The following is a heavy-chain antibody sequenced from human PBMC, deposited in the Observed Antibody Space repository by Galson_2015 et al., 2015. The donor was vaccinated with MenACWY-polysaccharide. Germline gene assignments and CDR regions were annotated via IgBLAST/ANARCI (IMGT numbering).Heavy chain of an antibody. CDR1: GFAFSTYT. CDR3: AKDLKEHIGGSGSYYKLPYYFDY. CDR2: IFGSGRT. V-gene: IGHV3-23*01. J-gene: IGHJ4*02. Sequence: SLRLSCAASGFAFSTYTMNWVRQAPGKGLEWVSAIFGSGRTEYTDSVKGRFTISRDNSKNTLYLQMNSLRAEDTAVYYCAKDLKEHIGGSGSYYKLPYYFDYWGQGTLVTVSS. D-gene: IGHD3-10*01.